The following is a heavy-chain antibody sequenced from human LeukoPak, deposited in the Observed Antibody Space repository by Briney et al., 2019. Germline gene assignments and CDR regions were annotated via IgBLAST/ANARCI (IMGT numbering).Heavy chain of an antibody. J-gene: IGHJ5*02. Sequence: PGGSLRLSCAASGFTFSNYAMSWVRQAPGKGLEWVSGLTASGGSTYYADSVKGRFTISRDNSKNTLYLQMNSLRAEDTAVYYCVKRGSGSYPFDPWGQGTLVTVSS. CDR3: VKRGSGSYPFDP. CDR2: LTASGGST. D-gene: IGHD3-10*01. CDR1: GFTFSNYA. V-gene: IGHV3-23*01.